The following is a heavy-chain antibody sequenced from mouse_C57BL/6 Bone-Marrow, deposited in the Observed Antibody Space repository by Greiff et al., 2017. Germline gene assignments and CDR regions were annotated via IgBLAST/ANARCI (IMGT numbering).Heavy chain of an antibody. J-gene: IGHJ4*01. D-gene: IGHD1-1*01. Sequence: EVKLVESGGGLVKPGGSLKLSCAASGFTFSSYAMSWVRQTPEKRLEWVATISDGGSYTYYPDNVKGRFTISRDNAKNNLYLQKRHLKSEDTAMYYCAGEEFGVYYCGSSDRYCAMDYWGQGTSVTVSS. CDR2: ISDGGSYT. V-gene: IGHV5-4*01. CDR1: GFTFSSYA. CDR3: AGEEFGVYYCGSSDRYCAMDY.